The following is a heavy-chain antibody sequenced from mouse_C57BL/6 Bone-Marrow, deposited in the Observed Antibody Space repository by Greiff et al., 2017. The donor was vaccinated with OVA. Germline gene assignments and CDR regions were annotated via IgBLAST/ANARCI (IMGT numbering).Heavy chain of an antibody. CDR2: ISNGGGST. J-gene: IGHJ3*01. CDR1: GFTFSDYY. V-gene: IGHV5-12*01. CDR3: ARHDRNWFAY. Sequence: EVKLMESGGGLVQPGGSLKLSCAASGFTFSDYYMYWVRQTPEKRLEWVAYISNGGGSTYYPDTVKGRFTISRDNAKNTLYLQMSRLKSEDTAMYYCARHDRNWFAYWGQGTLVTVSA.